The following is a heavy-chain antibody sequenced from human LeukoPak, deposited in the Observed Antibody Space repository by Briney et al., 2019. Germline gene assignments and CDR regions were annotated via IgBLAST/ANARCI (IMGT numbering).Heavy chain of an antibody. Sequence: GGSLRLSCAASGFTFSTFAMIWVRQPPGKGLEWVSSIFPSGGEIHYADSVKGRFTISRDNAKNSLYLQMNSLRAEDTAVYYCAELGITMIGGVWGKETTVTISS. D-gene: IGHD3-10*02. CDR3: AELGITMIGGV. J-gene: IGHJ6*04. CDR1: GFTFSTFA. CDR2: IFPSGGEI. V-gene: IGHV3-21*01.